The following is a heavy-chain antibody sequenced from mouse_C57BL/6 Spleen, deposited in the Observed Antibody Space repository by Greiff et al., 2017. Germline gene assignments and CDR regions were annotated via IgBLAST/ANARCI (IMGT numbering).Heavy chain of an antibody. J-gene: IGHJ1*03. CDR1: GFNIKDDY. V-gene: IGHV14-4*01. Sequence: VQLQQSGAELVRPGASVKLSCTASGFNIKDDYMHWVKQRPEQGLEWIGWIDPENGDTEYASKFQGKATITADTSSNTAYLQLSSLTSEDTAVYYCINCGSGYAGYFDFWGTGTTVPVSS. D-gene: IGHD1-1*01. CDR2: IDPENGDT. CDR3: INCGSGYAGYFDF.